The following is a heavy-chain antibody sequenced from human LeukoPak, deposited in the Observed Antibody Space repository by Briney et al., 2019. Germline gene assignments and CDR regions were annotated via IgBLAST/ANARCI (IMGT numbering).Heavy chain of an antibody. Sequence: GRSLRLSCAASGFTFSSYGMHCVRQAPGKGLECGAVIWYDGSNKYYADSVKGRVTISRDNSKNTLYLQMNSMRAEDTAVYYCARMAGYGSGSYPIDYWGQGTLVTVSS. CDR3: ARMAGYGSGSYPIDY. V-gene: IGHV3-33*01. D-gene: IGHD3-10*01. CDR2: IWYDGSNK. J-gene: IGHJ4*02. CDR1: GFTFSSYG.